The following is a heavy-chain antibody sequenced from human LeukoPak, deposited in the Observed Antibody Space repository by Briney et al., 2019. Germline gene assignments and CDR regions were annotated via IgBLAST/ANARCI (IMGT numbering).Heavy chain of an antibody. V-gene: IGHV3-23*01. CDR3: ARSGYNRFDY. CDR1: GFTFSSYA. CDR2: FSGSGGGT. D-gene: IGHD5-24*01. J-gene: IGHJ4*02. Sequence: GGSLRLSCAASGFTFSSYAMSCVRQVPGKGLEWVSAFSGSGGGTYYTDSVKGRFTISRDNSKSTLYLQMTSLRAEDTAVYYCARSGYNRFDYWGQGTLVTVSS.